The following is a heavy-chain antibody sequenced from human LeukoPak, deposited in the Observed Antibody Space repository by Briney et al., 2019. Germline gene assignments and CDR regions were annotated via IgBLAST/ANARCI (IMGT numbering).Heavy chain of an antibody. Sequence: GESLKISCKGSGYSFTKFWIGWVRQMPGKGLEWMGIIYPGDSDTRYSPSFQGQVTLLVDTSISTAYLQWSSLKASDTAMYYCARRYSSSWYEAFDIWGQGTMVTVSS. D-gene: IGHD6-13*01. CDR2: IYPGDSDT. CDR3: ARRYSSSWYEAFDI. CDR1: GYSFTKFW. J-gene: IGHJ3*02. V-gene: IGHV5-51*01.